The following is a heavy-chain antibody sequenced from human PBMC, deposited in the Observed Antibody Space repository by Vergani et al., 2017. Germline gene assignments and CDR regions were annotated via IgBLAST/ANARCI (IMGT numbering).Heavy chain of an antibody. Sequence: QVQLVESGGGLVKPGGSLRLSCAASGFTFSGYYWSWIRQPPGKGLGWIGEINPSGSTNYNPSLKSRVTISVDTSKNQLSLKLSSVTAADTAVYYCARAGRLHLGELWIRGRGRHPVGYYYYYMDVWGKGTTVTVSS. V-gene: IGHV4-34*01. CDR2: INPSGST. J-gene: IGHJ6*03. CDR3: ARAGRLHLGELWIRGRGRHPVGYYYYYMDV. D-gene: IGHD3-16*01. CDR1: GFTFSGYY.